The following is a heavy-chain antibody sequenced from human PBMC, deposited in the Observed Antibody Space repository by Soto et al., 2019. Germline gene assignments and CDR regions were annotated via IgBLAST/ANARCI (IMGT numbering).Heavy chain of an antibody. D-gene: IGHD3-22*01. J-gene: IGHJ3*02. CDR1: GGSVNSAGHY. V-gene: IGHV4-31*03. CDR2: IYYGGRT. CDR3: TRSRGDSSGYFHDAFDI. Sequence: QVQLQESGPGLVKPSQTLSLSCSVSGGSVNSAGHYWSWIRQHPGKGLEWIGYIYYGGRTDFNPALEGRVLMSVDTSKNQFSLKLNCVTVADSAVFYCTRSRGDSSGYFHDAFDIWGQGTMVTVSS.